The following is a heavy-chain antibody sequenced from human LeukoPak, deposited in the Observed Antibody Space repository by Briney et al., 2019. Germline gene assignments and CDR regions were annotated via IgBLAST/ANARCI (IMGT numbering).Heavy chain of an antibody. Sequence: PGASLRLSCAASGFPFSSYAMSWVRQPPGKGLECVSTISDSFRITDDADSVKGRFTISRDNSKNTLYLQMNSLRAEDTAVYYCAVARDYAIAYWGQGTLVTVSS. CDR2: ISDSFRIT. V-gene: IGHV3-23*01. J-gene: IGHJ4*02. CDR1: GFPFSSYA. D-gene: IGHD4-17*01. CDR3: AVARDYAIAY.